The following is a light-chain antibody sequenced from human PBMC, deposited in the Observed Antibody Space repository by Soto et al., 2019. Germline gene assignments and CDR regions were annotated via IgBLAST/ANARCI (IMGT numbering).Light chain of an antibody. V-gene: IGKV1-39*01. J-gene: IGKJ4*01. CDR1: QTISRA. CDR3: QQSYSTPT. CDR2: AAS. Sequence: DIQMTQSTSSLSASVGDRVTITCRASQTISRALNCYQQKPRKAPKLLIYAASILQSGVPSRFSGSGSGTDFILTISSLQPEDFATYYCQQSYSTPTFGGGTKVDIK.